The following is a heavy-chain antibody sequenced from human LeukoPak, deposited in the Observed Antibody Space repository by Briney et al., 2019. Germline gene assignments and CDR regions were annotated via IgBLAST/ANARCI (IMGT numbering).Heavy chain of an antibody. CDR3: AKDQGSYGDYERYYHYGMDV. J-gene: IGHJ6*02. Sequence: GGSLRLSCAASGFTFSSYDMHWVRQATGKGLEWVSAIGTAGDTYYPGSVKGRFTISRENAKNSLYLQMNSLRAGDTAVYYCAKDQGSYGDYERYYHYGMDVWGQGTTVTVSS. CDR1: GFTFSSYD. D-gene: IGHD4-17*01. CDR2: IGTAGDT. V-gene: IGHV3-13*04.